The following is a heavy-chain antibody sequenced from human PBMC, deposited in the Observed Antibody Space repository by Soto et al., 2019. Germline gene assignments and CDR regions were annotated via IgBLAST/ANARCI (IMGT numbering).Heavy chain of an antibody. CDR1: GFTFSNYW. Sequence: GGSLRLSCAASGFTFSNYWMSWVRQPPGKGLEWVANIKQHATERYYGESVQGRFTISRDNAKNLVYLEMNSLTIDDTAVYYCARDYTPTDFWAGCWTHWGNGTLVTVYS. J-gene: IGHJ4*01. D-gene: IGHD3-3*01. V-gene: IGHV3-7*05. CDR2: IKQHATER. CDR3: ARDYTPTDFWAGCWTH.